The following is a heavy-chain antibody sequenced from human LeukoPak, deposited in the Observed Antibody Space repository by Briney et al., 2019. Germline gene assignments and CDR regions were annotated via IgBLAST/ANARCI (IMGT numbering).Heavy chain of an antibody. CDR3: ARDCQYYDILVGFGY. J-gene: IGHJ4*02. V-gene: IGHV3-30-3*01. Sequence: GRSLRLSCAASGFTFSSYAMHWVRQAPGKGLEWVAVISYDGSNKYYADSVKGRFTISRDNSKNTLYLQMNSLRAEDTAVYYCARDCQYYDILVGFGYWGQGTLVTVSS. CDR1: GFTFSSYA. CDR2: ISYDGSNK. D-gene: IGHD3-9*01.